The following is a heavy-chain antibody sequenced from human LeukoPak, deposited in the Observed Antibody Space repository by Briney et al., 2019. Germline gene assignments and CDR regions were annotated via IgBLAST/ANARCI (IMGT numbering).Heavy chain of an antibody. Sequence: SETLSLTCAASGGSISGYYWQWIRQPPGKGLEWIGNIDYGGRTNYNASLKSRVTLSVDTSKKQVSLKVRSVTAADTAVYYCARGRWKAGMDTPYYFDYWGQGTLVTVSS. CDR1: GGSISGYY. V-gene: IGHV4-59*08. CDR2: IDYGGRT. J-gene: IGHJ4*02. D-gene: IGHD5-18*01. CDR3: ARGRWKAGMDTPYYFDY.